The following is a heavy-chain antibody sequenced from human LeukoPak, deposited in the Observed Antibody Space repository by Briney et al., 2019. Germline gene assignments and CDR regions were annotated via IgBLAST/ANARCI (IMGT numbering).Heavy chain of an antibody. CDR3: ARPKYSYGYSGFDY. Sequence: ASVKVSCEASGYTFTGYYLHWVRQAPGQGLEWMGWINPNSGGTNSAQKFQGRVTMTRDTSISTAYMELSRLRSDDTAVYYCARPKYSYGYSGFDYWGQGTLVTVSS. CDR1: GYTFTGYY. V-gene: IGHV1-2*02. J-gene: IGHJ4*02. D-gene: IGHD5-18*01. CDR2: INPNSGGT.